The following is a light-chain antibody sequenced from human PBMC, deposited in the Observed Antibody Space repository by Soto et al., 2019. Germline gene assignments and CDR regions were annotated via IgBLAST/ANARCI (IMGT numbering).Light chain of an antibody. Sequence: EIVLTQSPATLSLSPGERATLSCRASQSVSSYLAWYQQKPGQAPRLLIYDASNRATGIPARFSGSGSGTDFTLTIRILEPGDFAVYYCQQRSDWPFPFGGGTKVQIK. CDR1: QSVSSY. V-gene: IGKV3-11*01. CDR3: QQRSDWPFP. CDR2: DAS. J-gene: IGKJ4*01.